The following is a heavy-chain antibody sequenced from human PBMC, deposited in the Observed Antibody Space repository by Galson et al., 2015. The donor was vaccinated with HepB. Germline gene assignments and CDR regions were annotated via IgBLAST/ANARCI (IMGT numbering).Heavy chain of an antibody. V-gene: IGHV7-4-1*02. D-gene: IGHD1-14*01. J-gene: IGHJ4*02. CDR2: INTNTRNP. CDR3: ARFPAYHLDY. CDR1: GYTFTNYA. Sequence: SVKVSCKASGYTFTNYAVNWVRQAPGQGLEWMGWINTNTRNPTYAQGFTGRFVFSLDTSVSTAYLQISSLKAEDTAVYYCARFPAYHLDYWGQGTLVTVSS.